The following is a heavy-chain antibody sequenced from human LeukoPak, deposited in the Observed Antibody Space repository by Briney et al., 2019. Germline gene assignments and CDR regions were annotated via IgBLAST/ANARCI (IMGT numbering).Heavy chain of an antibody. CDR3: ARASLSLYRPATHLPDY. J-gene: IGHJ4*02. D-gene: IGHD2-2*02. CDR1: GYTFTSYA. V-gene: IGHV7-4-1*02. CDR2: INTNTGNP. Sequence: ASVKVSCKAYGYTFTSYAMNWVRQAPGQGLEWMGWINTNTGNPTYAQGFTGRLVFSLDTSVSTAYLQISSLKAEDTAVYYCARASLSLYRPATHLPDYWGQGTLVTVSS.